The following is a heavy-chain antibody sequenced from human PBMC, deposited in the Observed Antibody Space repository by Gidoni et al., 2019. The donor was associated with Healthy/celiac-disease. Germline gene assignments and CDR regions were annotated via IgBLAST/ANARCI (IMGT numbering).Heavy chain of an antibody. Sequence: EAQLVQSGAEVKKPGESLRISCQGSGYSFTSYWIGWVRQMPGKGLEWMGIIYPGDSDTRYSPSFQGQVTISADKSISTAYLQWSSLKASDTAMYYCARSVAVAGNYYYYGMDVWSQGTTVTVSS. V-gene: IGHV5-51*01. J-gene: IGHJ6*02. D-gene: IGHD6-19*01. CDR3: ARSVAVAGNYYYYGMDV. CDR1: GYSFTSYW. CDR2: IYPGDSDT.